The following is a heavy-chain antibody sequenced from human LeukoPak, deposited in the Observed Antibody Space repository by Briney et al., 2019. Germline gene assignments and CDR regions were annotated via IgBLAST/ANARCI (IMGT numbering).Heavy chain of an antibody. J-gene: IGHJ4*02. V-gene: IGHV3-23*01. D-gene: IGHD6-19*01. CDR1: GFTFSSYA. Sequence: GGSLRLSCAASGFTFSSYAMSWVRQAPGKGLEWVSSISGSGGSTYYADSVKGRFTISRDNSKNTLYLQMNSLRAEDTAVYYCAEEPLFSSGWYVYWGQGTLVTVSS. CDR2: ISGSGGST. CDR3: AEEPLFSSGWYVY.